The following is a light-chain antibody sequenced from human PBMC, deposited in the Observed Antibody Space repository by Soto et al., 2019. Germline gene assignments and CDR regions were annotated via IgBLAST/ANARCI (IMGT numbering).Light chain of an antibody. CDR3: QQLNSYPLT. V-gene: IGKV1-9*01. CDR2: AAS. Sequence: MQLTQASSSLPASVGDRGTIRWRASQGISSYLGWYQQTPGKAPKLLIYAASTLQSGVPSRFSGSGSGTDFTLTISSLQPEDFASYYCQQLNSYPLTFGGGTKVDIK. CDR1: QGISSY. J-gene: IGKJ4*01.